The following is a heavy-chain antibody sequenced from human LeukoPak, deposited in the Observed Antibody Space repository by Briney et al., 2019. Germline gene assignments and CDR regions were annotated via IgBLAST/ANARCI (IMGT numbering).Heavy chain of an antibody. CDR3: AKGPYYYDSSGYYYTDYFDY. D-gene: IGHD3-22*01. CDR1: GFTFSSYG. V-gene: IGHV3-30*18. J-gene: IGHJ4*02. CDR2: ISYDGSNK. Sequence: PGRSLRLSCAASGFTFSSYGMHWVRQAPGKGLEWVAVISYDGSNKYYADSVKGRFTISRDNSKNTLYLQMNSLGAEDTAVYYCAKGPYYYDSSGYYYTDYFDYWGQGTLVTVSS.